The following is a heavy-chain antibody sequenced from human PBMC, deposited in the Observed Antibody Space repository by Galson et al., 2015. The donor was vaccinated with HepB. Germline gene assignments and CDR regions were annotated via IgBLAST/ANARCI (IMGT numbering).Heavy chain of an antibody. CDR1: EVSFGNNA. D-gene: IGHD1-26*01. Sequence: SLRLSCAASEVSFGNNAMSWFRQSPGQGLEWVGLIRGKASAGTTEYAASVKGRFPIFRDDSKSVVYLQMSSLKIEDTAVYYCASSGYWGQGALVTVSS. J-gene: IGHJ4*02. V-gene: IGHV3-49*03. CDR2: IRGKASAGTT. CDR3: ASSGY.